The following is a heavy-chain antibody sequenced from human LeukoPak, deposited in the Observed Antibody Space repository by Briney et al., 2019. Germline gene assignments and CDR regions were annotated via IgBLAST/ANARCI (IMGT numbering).Heavy chain of an antibody. Sequence: SETLSLTCAVYGGSFSGYYWSWIRQPPGKGLEWIGEINHNGSTNYNPSLKSRVTISVDTSKNQFSLKLSSVTAADTAVYYCARARNPDIVVVVAATHYYYMDVWGKGTTVTVSS. J-gene: IGHJ6*03. D-gene: IGHD2-15*01. CDR2: INHNGST. CDR3: ARARNPDIVVVVAATHYYYMDV. CDR1: GGSFSGYY. V-gene: IGHV4-34*01.